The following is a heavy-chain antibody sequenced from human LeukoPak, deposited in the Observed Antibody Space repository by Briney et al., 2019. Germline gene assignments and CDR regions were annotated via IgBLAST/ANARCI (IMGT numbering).Heavy chain of an antibody. V-gene: IGHV4-34*01. J-gene: IGHJ4*02. CDR3: ASTDFWSGYLQIDY. CDR1: GGSFSGYY. Sequence: SETLSLTCVVYGGSFSGYYWSWIRQPPGKGLEWIGEINHSGSTNYNPSLKSRVTISVDTSKNQFSLKLSSVTAADTAVYYCASTDFWSGYLQIDYWGQGTLVTVSS. CDR2: INHSGST. D-gene: IGHD3-3*01.